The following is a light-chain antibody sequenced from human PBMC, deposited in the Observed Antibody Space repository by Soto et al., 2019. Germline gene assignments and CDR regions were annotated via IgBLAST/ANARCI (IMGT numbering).Light chain of an antibody. Sequence: DIQLTQSPSFLSASEGDRVTISCRASQGISSYLAWYQQEPGKAPKLLMYAASTLQRGVPSRFSGSGSGTEFTLAISSLQPEDFATYYCQQFNDYPITFGQGTRLEIK. V-gene: IGKV1-9*01. CDR1: QGISSY. J-gene: IGKJ5*01. CDR2: AAS. CDR3: QQFNDYPIT.